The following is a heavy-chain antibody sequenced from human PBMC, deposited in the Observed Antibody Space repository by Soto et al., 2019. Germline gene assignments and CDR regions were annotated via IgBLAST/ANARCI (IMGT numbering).Heavy chain of an antibody. CDR3: VRDGTKPLRERFDP. CDR1: GASISGFY. V-gene: IGHV4-4*07. Sequence: PSETLSLTGTVSGASISGFYCSWIRKSAGKGLEWIARIYATGSTDYNPSLKSRVMMSVHTSKKQFSLKLRSVTAADTAVYYCVRDGTKPLRERFDPWGQGTSLTVSS. J-gene: IGHJ5*02. CDR2: IYATGST. D-gene: IGHD1-1*01.